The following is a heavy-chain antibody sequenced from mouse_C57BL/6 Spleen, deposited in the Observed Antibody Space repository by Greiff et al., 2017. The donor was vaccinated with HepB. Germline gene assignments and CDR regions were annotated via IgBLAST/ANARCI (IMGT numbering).Heavy chain of an antibody. D-gene: IGHD2-4*01. CDR1: GYTFTDYY. CDR2: INPNNGGT. Sequence: EVQLQQSGPELVKPGASVKISCKASGYTFTDYYMNWVKQSHGKSLEWIGDINPNNGGTSYNQKFKGKATLTVDKSSSTAYMELRSLTSEDSAVYYCARWGIYYEEAWFAYWGQGTLVTVSA. J-gene: IGHJ3*01. V-gene: IGHV1-26*01. CDR3: ARWGIYYEEAWFAY.